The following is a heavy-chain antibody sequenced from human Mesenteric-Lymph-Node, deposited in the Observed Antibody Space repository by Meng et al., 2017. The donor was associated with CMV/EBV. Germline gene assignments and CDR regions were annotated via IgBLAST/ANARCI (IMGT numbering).Heavy chain of an antibody. CDR2: IYYSGST. CDR3: ARSEDCGRTNCYNAPLY. J-gene: IGHJ4*02. D-gene: IGHD2-2*02. Sequence: SETLSLTCTVSGGSISSYYWSWIRQPPGKGLEWIGYIYYSGSTKYNPSLKSRATISVDTSKNQFSLKLTSVTAADTAVYFCARSEDCGRTNCYNAPLYWGQGTLVTVSS. CDR1: GGSISSYY. V-gene: IGHV4-59*01.